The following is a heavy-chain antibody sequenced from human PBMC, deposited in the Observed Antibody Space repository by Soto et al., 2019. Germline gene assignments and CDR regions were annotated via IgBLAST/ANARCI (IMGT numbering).Heavy chain of an antibody. CDR1: GGSVSSGGYF. V-gene: IGHV4-61*03. CDR3: ARAPYSSGWPDS. CDR2: ISYSGST. J-gene: IGHJ4*02. D-gene: IGHD6-19*01. Sequence: SETLSLTCTVSGGSVSSGGYFWSWIRQPPGKGLEWIGYISYSGSTKYNPSLESRVTISVDTSNKNFSLKLASVTAADTAVYYCARAPYSSGWPDSWGQGTLVNVSS.